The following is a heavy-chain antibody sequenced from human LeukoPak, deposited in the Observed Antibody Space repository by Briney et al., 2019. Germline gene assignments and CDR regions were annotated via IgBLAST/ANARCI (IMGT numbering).Heavy chain of an antibody. J-gene: IGHJ4*02. V-gene: IGHV1-69*05. Sequence: GASVKVSCKASGGTFSSYAISWVRQAPGQGLEWMGGIIPIFGTANYAQKFQGRVTITTDESTSTAYMELSGLRSEDTAVYYCARDLFPDPPLGPSAENYWGQGTLVTVSS. CDR3: ARDLFPDPPLGPSAENY. D-gene: IGHD3-16*01. CDR1: GGTFSSYA. CDR2: IIPIFGTA.